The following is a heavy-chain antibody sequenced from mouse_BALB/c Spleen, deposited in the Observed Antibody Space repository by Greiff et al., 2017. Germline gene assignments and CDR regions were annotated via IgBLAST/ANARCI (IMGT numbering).Heavy chain of an antibody. CDR2: INPGSSTI. J-gene: IGHJ4*01. Sequence: EVKLVESGGGLVQPGGSLNLSCAASGFDFSRYWMSWARQAPGKGQEWIGEINPGSSTINYTPSLKDKFIISRDNAKNTLYLQMSKVRSEDTALYYCARLDGYYDAMDYWGQGTSVTVSS. CDR1: GFDFSRYW. CDR3: ARLDGYYDAMDY. V-gene: IGHV4-2*02. D-gene: IGHD2-3*01.